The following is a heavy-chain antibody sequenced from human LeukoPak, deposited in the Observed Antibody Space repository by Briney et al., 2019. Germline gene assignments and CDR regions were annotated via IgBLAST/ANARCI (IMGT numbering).Heavy chain of an antibody. J-gene: IGHJ4*02. CDR1: GFTFTDYE. Sequence: GGSLRLSCVASGFTFTDYEFNWVRQAPGKGLEWVGRIRNKVNSHTTEYSASVKGRFTISRDDSTNSVYLQMNSLKTEDTAVYYCVAMLRGVGHWGQGTLVTVSS. CDR2: IRNKVNSHTT. V-gene: IGHV3-72*01. D-gene: IGHD3-10*01. CDR3: VAMLRGVGH.